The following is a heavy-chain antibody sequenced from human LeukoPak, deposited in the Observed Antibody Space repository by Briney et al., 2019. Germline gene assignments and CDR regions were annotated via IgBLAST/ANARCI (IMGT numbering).Heavy chain of an antibody. V-gene: IGHV4-30-2*01. CDR2: IYHSGST. J-gene: IGHJ4*02. CDR3: ARGSIAGSPFDY. CDR1: GGSISSGGYS. Sequence: SETLSLTCAVSGGSISSGGYSWSWIRQPPGKGLEWIRYIYHSGSTYYNPSLKSRVTISVDRSKNQFSLKLSSVTAADTAVYYCARGSIAGSPFDYWGQGTLVTVSS. D-gene: IGHD2-15*01.